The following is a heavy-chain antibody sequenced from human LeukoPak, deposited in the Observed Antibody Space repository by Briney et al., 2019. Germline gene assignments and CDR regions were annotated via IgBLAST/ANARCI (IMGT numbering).Heavy chain of an antibody. CDR1: GYMFTNYH. CDR2: MNPQSGNT. V-gene: IGHV1-8*03. D-gene: IGHD3-10*01. Sequence: ASVKVSCKASGYMFTNYHINWVRQATGQGLEWMGWMNPQSGNTGYAQKFRGRVTITRDTSITTAYMELSSLRSEDTAVYYCARGPNYSRFGSPYYYYMDVWGKGTTVTVSS. J-gene: IGHJ6*03. CDR3: ARGPNYSRFGSPYYYYMDV.